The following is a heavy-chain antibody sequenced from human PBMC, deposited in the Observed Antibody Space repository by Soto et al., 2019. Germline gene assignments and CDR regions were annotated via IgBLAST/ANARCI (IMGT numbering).Heavy chain of an antibody. CDR3: ARTTGYYGSGSYHDALDI. CDR2: IFYNGNT. J-gene: IGHJ3*02. V-gene: IGHV4-39*01. D-gene: IGHD3-10*01. Sequence: PSETLSLTYTVSGGSLSSSSYYWGWIRHPPGKGLEWIGSIFYNGNTYYSPSLESRLTISFDTSNNQFSLKLRSLTAADTAVYYCARTTGYYGSGSYHDALDIWVQGTMVT. CDR1: GGSLSSSSYY.